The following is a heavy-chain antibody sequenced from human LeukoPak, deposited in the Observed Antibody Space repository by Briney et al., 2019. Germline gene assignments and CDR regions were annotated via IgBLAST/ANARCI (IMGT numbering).Heavy chain of an antibody. D-gene: IGHD3-22*01. J-gene: IGHJ4*02. CDR3: ARDIYYYDASDSYPVDF. V-gene: IGHV3-7*01. CDR1: GLTFSRYW. CDR2: IKQDGSEK. Sequence: GGSLTLSCADSGLTFSRYWMSWVRQAPGKGLEWVANIKQDGSEKYYVDSVKGRFTISRDNTKNSLYLQMDSLRAEDTAVYYCARDIYYYDASDSYPVDFWGQETLVTVSS.